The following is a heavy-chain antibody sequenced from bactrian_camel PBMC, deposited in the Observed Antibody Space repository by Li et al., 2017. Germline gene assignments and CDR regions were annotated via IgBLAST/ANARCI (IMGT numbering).Heavy chain of an antibody. CDR2: IFPGGGFT. CDR1: ETRVSHNA. D-gene: IGHD5*01. J-gene: IGHJ4*01. V-gene: IGHV3S54*01. CDR3: AAGDRADYGLGTARRYNY. Sequence: QLVESGGGSVQAGGSLRLSCASSETRVSHNALAWFRQAPGEEREGVAAIFPGGGFTFHADSVKGRFTIAHDNNKNTVYMQMNSLKTDDSAMYYCAAGDRADYGLGTARRYNYWGQGTQVTVS.